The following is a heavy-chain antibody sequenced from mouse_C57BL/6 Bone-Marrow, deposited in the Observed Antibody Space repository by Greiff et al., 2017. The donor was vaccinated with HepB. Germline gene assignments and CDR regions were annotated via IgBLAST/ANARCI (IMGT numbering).Heavy chain of an antibody. CDR3: AREGFYYDYDGYYFDY. CDR2: IYPGDGDT. D-gene: IGHD2-4*01. CDR1: GYAFSSSW. Sequence: VQLQQSGPELVKPGASVKISCKASGYAFSSSWMNWVKQRPGKGLEWIGRIYPGDGDTNYNGKFKGKATLTAAKSSSTAYMQLSSLTSEDSAVYFCAREGFYYDYDGYYFDYWGQGTTLTVSS. J-gene: IGHJ2*01. V-gene: IGHV1-82*01.